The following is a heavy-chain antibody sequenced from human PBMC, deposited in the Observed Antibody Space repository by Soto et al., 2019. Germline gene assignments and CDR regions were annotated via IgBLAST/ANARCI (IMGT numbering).Heavy chain of an antibody. CDR1: GFTFSSYA. CDR2: ISYDGSNK. J-gene: IGHJ6*02. Sequence: GGSRRLSCAASGFTFSSYAMHWVRQAPGKGLEWVAVISYDGSNKYYADSVKGRFTISRDNSKNTLYLQMNSLRAEDTAVYYCARDFGCSSTSCYDYYYYYGMDVWGQGTTVTVSS. CDR3: ARDFGCSSTSCYDYYYYYGMDV. V-gene: IGHV3-30-3*01. D-gene: IGHD2-2*01.